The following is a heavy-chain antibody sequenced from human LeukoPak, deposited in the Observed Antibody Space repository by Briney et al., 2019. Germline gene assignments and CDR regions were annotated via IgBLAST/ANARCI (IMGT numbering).Heavy chain of an antibody. CDR3: ARSPLADYFDY. Sequence: GGSLRLSCAASGFTFSSYSMNWVRQAPGKGLEWVSYISSSSSTIYYADSVKGRFTISRDNAKNSLYLQMNSLRAEDTAVYYCARSPLADYFDYWGQGTLVTVSS. CDR2: ISSSSSTI. CDR1: GFTFSSYS. J-gene: IGHJ4*02. V-gene: IGHV3-48*01. D-gene: IGHD3-3*02.